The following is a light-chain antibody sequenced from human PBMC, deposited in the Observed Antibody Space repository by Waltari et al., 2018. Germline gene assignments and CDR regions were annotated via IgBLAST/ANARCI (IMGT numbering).Light chain of an antibody. CDR3: QAWDSSTVV. CDR1: NLGDKF. CDR2: QNT. J-gene: IGLJ3*02. Sequence: SYELTQSSSVYVSPGQSATITCTGDNLGDKFCNWYQQRPGQAPLLVIHQNTKRPSGIPERFSGSNSGNTATLTISETQPLDEADYYCQAWDSSTVVFGGGTKLTVL. V-gene: IGLV3-1*01.